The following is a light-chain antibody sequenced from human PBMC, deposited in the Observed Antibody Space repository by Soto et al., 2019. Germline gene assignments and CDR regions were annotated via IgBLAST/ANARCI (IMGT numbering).Light chain of an antibody. CDR3: CSYAGSSTFWV. CDR1: SSDVGSYNL. V-gene: IGLV2-23*01. J-gene: IGLJ3*02. CDR2: EGS. Sequence: QSALTQPASVSGSPRQSITISCTGTSSDVGSYNLVSWYQQHPGKAPKLMIYEGSKRPSGVSNRFSGSKSGNTASLTISGLQAEDEADYYCCSYAGSSTFWVFGGGTKLTVL.